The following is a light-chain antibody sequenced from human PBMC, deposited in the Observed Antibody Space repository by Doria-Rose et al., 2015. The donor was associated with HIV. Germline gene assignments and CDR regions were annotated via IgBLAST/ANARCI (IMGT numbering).Light chain of an antibody. Sequence: TQSPGTLSLSPGERATLSCRASQSFSSTYLAWYQQNPGQAPSLLIYDGSTRATGIPDRFSASGSGTDFTLTINRLEPEDSALYYCHQYGTSWTFGQGTKVGI. CDR2: DGS. J-gene: IGKJ1*01. V-gene: IGKV3-20*01. CDR3: HQYGTSWT. CDR1: QSFSSTY.